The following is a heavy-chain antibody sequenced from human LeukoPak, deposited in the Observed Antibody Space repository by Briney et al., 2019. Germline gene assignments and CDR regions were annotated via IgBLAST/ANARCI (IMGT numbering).Heavy chain of an antibody. Sequence: GESLKISCKGSGYSFSSYWINWVRQMPGKGLEWMGRIDPSDSYTNYNPSFQVHVTTSADKSISTAYLQWSSMMASDTAMYYCARHTISDYWGQGTQVTVSS. CDR2: IDPSDSYT. J-gene: IGHJ4*02. CDR1: GYSFSSYW. D-gene: IGHD3-10*01. V-gene: IGHV5-10-1*01. CDR3: ARHTISDY.